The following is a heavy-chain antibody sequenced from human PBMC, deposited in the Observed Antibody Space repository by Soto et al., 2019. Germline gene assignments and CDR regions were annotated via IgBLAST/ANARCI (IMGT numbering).Heavy chain of an antibody. J-gene: IGHJ6*02. CDR2: IWYDGSIK. CDR3: ARIDCTGGSCRPYAYYDMDV. V-gene: IGHV3-33*01. CDR1: GFTFNTYG. Sequence: PGGSLRLSCAASGFTFNTYGMHWVRQAPGRGLECVAVIWYDGSIKYYADSVKGRFTISRDNSKNTLYLQMNSLRAEDTAVYYCARIDCTGGSCRPYAYYDMDVWGQGTTVTVSS. D-gene: IGHD2-15*01.